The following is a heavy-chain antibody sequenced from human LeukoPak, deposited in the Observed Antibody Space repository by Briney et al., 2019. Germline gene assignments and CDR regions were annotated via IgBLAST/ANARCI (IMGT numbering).Heavy chain of an antibody. Sequence: PSETLSLTCTVSGDSISSGSFYWGWIRQPPGKGLEWIGSIYYGGSTYYNPSLKSRVTISVDTSKNQFSLKLSSVTAADTAVYYCARDHQDIVVVPAYYFDYWGQGTLVTVSS. V-gene: IGHV4-39*07. J-gene: IGHJ4*02. CDR2: IYYGGST. CDR3: ARDHQDIVVVPAYYFDY. CDR1: GDSISSGSFY. D-gene: IGHD2-2*01.